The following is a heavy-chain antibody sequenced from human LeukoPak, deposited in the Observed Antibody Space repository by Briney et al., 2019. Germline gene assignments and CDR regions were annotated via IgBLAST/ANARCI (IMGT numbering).Heavy chain of an antibody. CDR3: ARGYLGESRLAPGKIDY. V-gene: IGHV3-21*01. CDR1: GFTFSAYS. J-gene: IGHJ4*02. D-gene: IGHD3-10*01. Sequence: GGSLRLSCAASGFTFSAYSMNWVRQAPGKGLEWVSSISSSSSYIYYADSVKGRFTISRDNAKNSLYLQMNSLRAEDTAVYYCARGYLGESRLAPGKIDYWGQGTLVTVSS. CDR2: ISSSSSYI.